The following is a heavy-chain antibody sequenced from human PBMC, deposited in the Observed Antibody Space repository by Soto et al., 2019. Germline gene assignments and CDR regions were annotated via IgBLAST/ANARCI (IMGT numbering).Heavy chain of an antibody. Sequence: EVQLVESGGGLVKPGGSLRLSCAASGFTFSSYSMNWVRQAPGKGLEWVSSISSSSSYIYYADSVKGRFTISRDNAKNSLYPEMTSLRAEDTAVYYCARVVVRGVVRYAYYYADGMDVWDQGTTVTVSS. J-gene: IGHJ6*02. V-gene: IGHV3-21*01. CDR2: ISSSSSYI. CDR1: GFTFSSYS. D-gene: IGHD3-10*02. CDR3: ARVVVRGVVRYAYYYADGMDV.